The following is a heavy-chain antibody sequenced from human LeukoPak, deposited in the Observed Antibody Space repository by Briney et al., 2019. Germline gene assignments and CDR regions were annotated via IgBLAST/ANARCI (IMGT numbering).Heavy chain of an antibody. J-gene: IGHJ5*02. Sequence: SETLSLTCTLSGGSISSYLWSCIRQSAGKRLECIGRIYTSGSTNYNPSLKSRVTMSVDTSKNQFSLNLSSVTAADTAVYYCARDRSETGSYDWFDPWGQGTLVTVSS. D-gene: IGHD1-26*01. CDR1: GGSISSYL. CDR3: ARDRSETGSYDWFDP. CDR2: IYTSGST. V-gene: IGHV4-4*07.